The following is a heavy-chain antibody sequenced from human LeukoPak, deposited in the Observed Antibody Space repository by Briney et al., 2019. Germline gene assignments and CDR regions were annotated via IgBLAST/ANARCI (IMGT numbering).Heavy chain of an antibody. Sequence: SETLSLTCAVYGGSFSGYYWSWIRQPPGKGLEWIGEINHSGSTNYNPSLKSRVTISVDTSKNQFSLKLSSVTAADTAVYYCARAMRTYYDSPRRWLDPWGQGTLVTVSS. CDR2: INHSGST. J-gene: IGHJ5*02. D-gene: IGHD3-22*01. CDR3: ARAMRTYYDSPRRWLDP. V-gene: IGHV4-34*01. CDR1: GGSFSGYY.